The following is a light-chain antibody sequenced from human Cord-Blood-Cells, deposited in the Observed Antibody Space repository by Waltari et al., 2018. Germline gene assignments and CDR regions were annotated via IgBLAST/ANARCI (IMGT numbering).Light chain of an antibody. V-gene: IGLV2-23*01. J-gene: IGLJ3*02. CDR3: CSYAGSSTWV. CDR2: EGS. Sequence: QSALTQPASVSGSPGQSITISCTGTSSDVGSYNLGSWYQQHPGKAPKLMIYEGSKRPSGVSNRFSGSKSGNMASLTISGLQAEDEADYYCCSYAGSSTWVFGGGTKLTVL. CDR1: SSDVGSYNL.